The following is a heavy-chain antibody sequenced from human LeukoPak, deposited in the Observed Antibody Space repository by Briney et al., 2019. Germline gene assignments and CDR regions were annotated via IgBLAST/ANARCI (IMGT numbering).Heavy chain of an antibody. CDR3: ARESAYYYDSGSSGPHYFDS. D-gene: IGHD3-10*01. Sequence: GRSLRLSCAASGFTFSTYAMHWIRQAPGKGLEWVALISSGGTDEYYAYFVNGRFTTSRDNSKNTLYQQLNSLRAEDTAVYYCARESAYYYDSGSSGPHYFDSWGQGTLVTVSS. CDR1: GFTFSTYA. J-gene: IGHJ4*02. CDR2: ISSGGTDE. V-gene: IGHV3-30*01.